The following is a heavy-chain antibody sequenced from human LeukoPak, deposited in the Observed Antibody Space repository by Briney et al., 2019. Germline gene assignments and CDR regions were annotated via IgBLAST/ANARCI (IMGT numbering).Heavy chain of an antibody. V-gene: IGHV3-64*01. D-gene: IGHD2-15*01. CDR2: ISTNGGGT. J-gene: IGHJ4*02. Sequence: PGGSLRLSCAASGFTFSTYAMHWVRETPGKGLEYVSSISTNGGGTYYANSVKGRFTISRDNSKNTLYIQMGSLRAEDMAVYYCARYCSGVSCYSGYDYWGQGTLVTVSS. CDR1: GFTFSTYA. CDR3: ARYCSGVSCYSGYDY.